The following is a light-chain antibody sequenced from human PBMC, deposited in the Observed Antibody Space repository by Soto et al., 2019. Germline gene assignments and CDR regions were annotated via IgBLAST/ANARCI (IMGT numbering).Light chain of an antibody. Sequence: QSVLTQPPSVSAAPGQKVTISCSGSSSNIGNNYVSWYQQLPGTAPKLLIYDNNERPSGIPDRFSGSKSGTSATLGITGLQTGEEADYYCATWDSSLSAGVFGGGTKVTVL. CDR1: SSNIGNNY. V-gene: IGLV1-51*01. CDR3: ATWDSSLSAGV. CDR2: DNN. J-gene: IGLJ2*01.